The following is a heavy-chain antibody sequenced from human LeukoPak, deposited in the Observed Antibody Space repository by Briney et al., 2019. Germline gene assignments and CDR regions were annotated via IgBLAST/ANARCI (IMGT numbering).Heavy chain of an antibody. J-gene: IGHJ3*02. CDR2: ISSSSSTI. D-gene: IGHD6-13*01. Sequence: PGGSLRLPCAASGFTFSSYSMNWVRQAPGKELEWVSYISSSSSTIYYADSVKGRFTISRDNSKNTLYLQMNSLRAEDTAVYYCAREREIAAAGMVVDAFDIWGQGTMVTVSS. V-gene: IGHV3-48*01. CDR3: AREREIAAAGMVVDAFDI. CDR1: GFTFSSYS.